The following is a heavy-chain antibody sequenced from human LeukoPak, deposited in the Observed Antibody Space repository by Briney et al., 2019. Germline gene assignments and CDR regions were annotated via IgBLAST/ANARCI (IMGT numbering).Heavy chain of an antibody. Sequence: GGSLRLSCAASGLTFSSYEMNWVRQAPGKGLEWVSYISSSGSTIYYADSVKGRFTISRDNAKNSLYLQMNSLRAEDTAVYYCARDRGDVVVVTGWAFDIWGQGTMVTVSS. D-gene: IGHD2-15*01. CDR2: ISSSGSTI. V-gene: IGHV3-48*03. CDR3: ARDRGDVVVVTGWAFDI. J-gene: IGHJ3*02. CDR1: GLTFSSYE.